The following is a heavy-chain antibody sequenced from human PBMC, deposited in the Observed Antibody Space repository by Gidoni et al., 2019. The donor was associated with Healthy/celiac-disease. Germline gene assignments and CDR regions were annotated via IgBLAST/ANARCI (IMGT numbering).Heavy chain of an antibody. CDR3: AKGGDVVVPAAILLGTYYYYGMDV. CDR1: GFTFGSSA. V-gene: IGHV3-23*01. Sequence: EVQLLEAGGGLVQPGGSVRLAVAASGFTFGSSAMRRLRQAPGKGLGWLSAIRGSGGSTDYADSVKGRFTISRDHSKNTLYLQMNSLRAEDTAVYYCAKGGDVVVPAAILLGTYYYYGMDVWGQGTTVTVSS. J-gene: IGHJ6*02. D-gene: IGHD2-2*02. CDR2: IRGSGGST.